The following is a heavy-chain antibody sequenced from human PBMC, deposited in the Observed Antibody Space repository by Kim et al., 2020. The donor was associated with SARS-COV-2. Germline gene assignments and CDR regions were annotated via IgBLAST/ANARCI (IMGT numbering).Heavy chain of an antibody. Sequence: YAQKLQGRVTMTTHTSTSTAYMELRSLRSDDTAVYYCARGGGSGSYLGDYWGQGTLVTVSS. D-gene: IGHD3-10*01. V-gene: IGHV1-18*01. CDR3: ARGGGSGSYLGDY. J-gene: IGHJ4*02.